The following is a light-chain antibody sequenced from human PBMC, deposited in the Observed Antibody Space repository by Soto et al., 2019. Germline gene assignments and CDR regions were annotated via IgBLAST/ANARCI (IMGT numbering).Light chain of an antibody. CDR3: CSYAGRYTFDPVR. Sequence: QSALTQPRSVSGSPGQSVTISCTGTSSDVGGYNYVSWYQQHPGKAPKLMIYNVNKRPSGVPDRFSGSESGNTASLTISGLQAEDEADYYCCSYAGRYTFDPVRFGGGTKLTVL. CDR1: SSDVGGYNY. CDR2: NVN. J-gene: IGLJ2*01. V-gene: IGLV2-11*01.